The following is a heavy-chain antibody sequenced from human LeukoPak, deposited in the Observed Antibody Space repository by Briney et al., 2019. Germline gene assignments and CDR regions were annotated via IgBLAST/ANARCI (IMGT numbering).Heavy chain of an antibody. D-gene: IGHD2-15*01. V-gene: IGHV4-39*01. Sequence: PSETLSLTCSVSGDSISRHIYHWTWIRQSPGEGLEWIGNILNSGTTYYKPSLKSRVTISVDTSKNHFSLKLSSVTAADTAVYYCARHGDGSLDYWGQGTLVTVSS. J-gene: IGHJ4*02. CDR2: ILNSGTT. CDR1: GDSISRHIYH. CDR3: ARHGDGSLDY.